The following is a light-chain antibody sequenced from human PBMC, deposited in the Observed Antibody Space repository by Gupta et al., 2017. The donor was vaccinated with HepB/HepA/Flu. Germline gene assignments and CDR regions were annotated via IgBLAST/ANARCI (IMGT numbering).Light chain of an antibody. J-gene: IGKJ1*01. CDR1: QSVTSSY. V-gene: IGKV3-20*01. CDR3: QHEGESLWT. Sequence: EIVLTQSPGTLSLSPGERATLSCRASQSVTSSYLAWYQQKPGQAPRLLIYGTSSRATGIPDRFSGSGSGTDFTLTISILDPEDFAVYCCQHEGESLWTFGQGTKVEIK. CDR2: GTS.